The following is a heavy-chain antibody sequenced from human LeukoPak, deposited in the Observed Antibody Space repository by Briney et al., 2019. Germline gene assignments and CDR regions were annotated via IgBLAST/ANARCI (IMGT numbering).Heavy chain of an antibody. D-gene: IGHD3-10*01. CDR2: INHSGST. V-gene: IGHV4-34*01. Sequence: SETLSLTCAVYGGSFSGYYWSWIRQPPGKGLEWIGEINHSGSTNYNPSLKSRVTISVDTSKNQFSLKLSSVTAADTAVYYCARAPGPRGVTKKKPYYFDYWGQGTLVTVSS. CDR1: GGSFSGYY. J-gene: IGHJ4*02. CDR3: ARAPGPRGVTKKKPYYFDY.